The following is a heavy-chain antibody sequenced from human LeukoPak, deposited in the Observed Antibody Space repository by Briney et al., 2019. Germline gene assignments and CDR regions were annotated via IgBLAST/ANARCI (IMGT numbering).Heavy chain of an antibody. V-gene: IGHV4-34*01. CDR3: ARDKHNRFDY. CDR2: INHSGST. CDR1: GGSFSGYY. D-gene: IGHD1-14*01. Sequence: PSETLSLTCAVYGGSFSGYYWSWIRQPPGKGLEWIGEINHSGSTNYNPSLKSRVTISVDTSKNQFSLKLSSVTAADTAVYYCARDKHNRFDYWGQGTLVTVSS. J-gene: IGHJ4*02.